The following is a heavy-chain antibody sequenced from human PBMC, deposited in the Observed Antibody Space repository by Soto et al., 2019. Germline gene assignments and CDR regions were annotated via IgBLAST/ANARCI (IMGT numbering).Heavy chain of an antibody. D-gene: IGHD7-27*01. CDR3: AHTMDNWGSGYFDY. CDR1: GFSLSTSGVG. J-gene: IGHJ4*02. Sequence: QITLKESGPTLVKPTQTLTMTCTFSGFSLSTSGVGVAWIRQPPGKALEWLALIYWDDDKRYSPSLKSRLTITKDNPKNQVVFTMTNMDPVDTATYYCAHTMDNWGSGYFDYWGQGTLVTVSS. V-gene: IGHV2-5*02. CDR2: IYWDDDK.